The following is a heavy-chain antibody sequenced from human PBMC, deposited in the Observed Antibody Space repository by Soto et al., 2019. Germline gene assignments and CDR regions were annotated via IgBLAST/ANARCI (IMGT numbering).Heavy chain of an antibody. CDR2: INSDGSST. CDR1: GFTFSIYW. D-gene: IGHD2-2*01. V-gene: IGHV3-74*01. J-gene: IGHJ4*02. CDR3: ASLSTS. Sequence: EVQLVESGGGLVQPGGSLRLSCAASGFTFSIYWMHWVRQAPGKGLVWVSRINSDGSSTNYADSVKGRFTISRDNAKKTLYLQMNSLRAEDTAVYYRASLSTSWGQGTLVTVSS.